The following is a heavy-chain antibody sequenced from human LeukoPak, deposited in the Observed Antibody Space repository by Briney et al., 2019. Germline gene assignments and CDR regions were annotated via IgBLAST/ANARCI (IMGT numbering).Heavy chain of an antibody. D-gene: IGHD1-20*01. V-gene: IGHV6-1*01. Sequence: RTYYMSKWYNDYAVSVKSRITINPDTSKNQFSLQLNSVTPEDTAVYYCAREGLTDLYYFDYWGQGTLVTVSS. CDR3: AREGLTDLYYFDY. CDR2: TYYMSKWYN. J-gene: IGHJ4*02.